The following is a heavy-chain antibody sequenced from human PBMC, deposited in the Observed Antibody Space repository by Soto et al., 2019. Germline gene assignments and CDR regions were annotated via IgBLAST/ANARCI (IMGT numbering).Heavy chain of an antibody. CDR3: ARWPQLKPRFDY. CDR2: IYYSGST. CDR1: GGAISSGGYY. J-gene: IGHJ4*02. V-gene: IGHV4-31*03. D-gene: IGHD1-1*01. Sequence: SETLSLTFTVSGGAISSGGYYWSRIRQHPGKGLEWIGYIYYSGSTYYNPSLKSRVTISVDTSKNHFSLKLSSVTAADTAVYYCARWPQLKPRFDYWCQGTLVTVSP.